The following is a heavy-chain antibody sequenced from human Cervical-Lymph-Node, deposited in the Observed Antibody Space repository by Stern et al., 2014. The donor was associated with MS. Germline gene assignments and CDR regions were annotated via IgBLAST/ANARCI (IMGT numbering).Heavy chain of an antibody. CDR3: AAGGWLQSFDY. D-gene: IGHD5-24*01. CDR1: GFTFSDYS. Sequence: VQLVESGGGLVKPGGSLRLSCAASGFTFSDYSMRWIRQAPGQGLEWLSYISSSGSTKKYADSVKGRFTISRDNTKDSLFLQMNSLRAEDTAVYYCAAGGWLQSFDYWGQGNLVTVSS. V-gene: IGHV3-11*01. CDR2: ISSSGSTK. J-gene: IGHJ4*02.